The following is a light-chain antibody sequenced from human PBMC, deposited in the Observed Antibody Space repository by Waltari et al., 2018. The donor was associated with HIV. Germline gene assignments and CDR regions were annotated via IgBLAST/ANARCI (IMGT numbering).Light chain of an antibody. CDR1: RRDVGRSNL. CDR3: CSYAGSGRGV. J-gene: IGLJ3*02. V-gene: IGLV2-23*02. CDR2: EVT. Sequence: QSALTQPASVSGSPGQSIAIPCTVPRRDVGRSNLVPWYQQYPGKAPKLMIYEVTKRPSGVSNRFSASKSGNTASLTISGLQAEDEADYYCCSYAGSGRGVFGGGTKPTVL.